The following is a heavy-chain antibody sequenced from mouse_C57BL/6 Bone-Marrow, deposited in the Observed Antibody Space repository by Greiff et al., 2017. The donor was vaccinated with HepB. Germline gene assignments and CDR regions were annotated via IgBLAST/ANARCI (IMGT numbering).Heavy chain of an antibody. Sequence: VQLQQPGAELVKPGASVELSCKASGYTFTSYWMHWVKQRPGQGLEWIGMIHPNSGSTNYNEKFKSKATLTVDKSSSTAYMQLSSLTSEDSAVYYCARTDYGYAMDYWGQGTSVTVSS. V-gene: IGHV1-64*01. CDR3: ARTDYGYAMDY. J-gene: IGHJ4*01. CDR2: IHPNSGST. CDR1: GYTFTSYW. D-gene: IGHD2-4*01.